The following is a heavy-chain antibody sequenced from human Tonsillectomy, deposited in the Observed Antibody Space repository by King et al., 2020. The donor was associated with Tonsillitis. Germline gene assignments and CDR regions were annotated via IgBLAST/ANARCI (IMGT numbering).Heavy chain of an antibody. V-gene: IGHV2-70*11. CDR1: GFSLSTSGMC. D-gene: IGHD3-10*01. J-gene: IGHJ4*02. CDR2: IDWDDDK. CDR3: SRTTMVRGDLDY. Sequence: VTLKESGPALVKPTQTLTLTCTFSGFSLSTSGMCVSWIRQPPGKALEWLARIDWDDDKYYSTSLKTRLTISKDTSKNQVVLTITNMDPVDTATYYCSRTTMVRGDLDYWGQGTLVTVSS.